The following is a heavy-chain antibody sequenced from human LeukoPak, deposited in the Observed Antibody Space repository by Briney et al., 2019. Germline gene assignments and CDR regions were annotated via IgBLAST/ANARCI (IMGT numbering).Heavy chain of an antibody. J-gene: IGHJ4*02. Sequence: RPSETLSLTCSVSGVSIRSSSFYWGWIRQPPGKGLEWIGSIYYSGSTYYRPSLKSRVTMSVDTSENQFSLRLSSVTAADTAVYYCARGLRWDLTISGTSTFDYWGQGSLVTVSS. CDR2: IYYSGST. CDR1: GVSIRSSSFY. V-gene: IGHV4-39*01. CDR3: ARGLRWDLTISGTSTFDY. D-gene: IGHD1-26*01.